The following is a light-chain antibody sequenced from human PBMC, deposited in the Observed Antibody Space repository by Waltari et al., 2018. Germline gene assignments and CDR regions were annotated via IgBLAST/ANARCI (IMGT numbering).Light chain of an antibody. V-gene: IGLV3-21*02. CDR1: NIASYN. Sequence: SYVLTQPPSVSVAPGQTAKIPCGGNNIASYNVHWYQQKPGQAPVLVVYDDRDRPSGIPERFSGSNSGNTATLTISRVEAGDEADYYCQVWDSSTDLYVFGTGTKVTVL. CDR2: DDR. CDR3: QVWDSSTDLYV. J-gene: IGLJ1*01.